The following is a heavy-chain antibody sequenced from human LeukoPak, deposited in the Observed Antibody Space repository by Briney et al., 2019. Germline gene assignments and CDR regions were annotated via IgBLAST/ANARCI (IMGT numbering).Heavy chain of an antibody. CDR1: GGTFSSYA. J-gene: IGHJ4*02. Sequence: ASVKVSCKASGGTFSSYAISWVRQAPGQGLEWMGGIIPIFGTANYAQKFQGRVTITTDRSTSTAYMELSSLTSEDKDAYYFAXXGXYSXAPDYWGQGTLVTVSS. V-gene: IGHV1-69*05. CDR3: AXXGXYSXAPDY. CDR2: IIPIFGTA. D-gene: IGHD5-18*01.